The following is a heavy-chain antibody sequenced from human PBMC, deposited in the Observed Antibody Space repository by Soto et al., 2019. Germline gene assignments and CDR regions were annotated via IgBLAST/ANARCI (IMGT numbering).Heavy chain of an antibody. CDR2: IYYSGST. Sequence: SETLSLTCTVSRGSISSSSNYWGWIRLPPGKRLEWIGSIYYSGSTYYNPSLKSRVTISVDTSKNQFSLKLNSVTAADTAVYYCASQGIQVNWLDPWGKGILGTVSS. V-gene: IGHV4-39*01. CDR3: ASQGIQVNWLDP. J-gene: IGHJ5*02. CDR1: RGSISSSSNY.